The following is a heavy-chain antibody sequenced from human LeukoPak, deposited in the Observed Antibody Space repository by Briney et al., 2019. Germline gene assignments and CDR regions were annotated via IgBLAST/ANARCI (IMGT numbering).Heavy chain of an antibody. CDR1: GGSYSGYY. CDR2: INHSGST. CDR3: ARARGGLYYYDSSGYYYGNYFDY. D-gene: IGHD3-22*01. V-gene: IGHV4-34*01. Sequence: SETLSLXCAVYGGSYSGYYWSWIRLPPGKGLESIGEINHSGSTNYNPSLKSRVTISVDTSKNQFSLKLSSVTAADTAVYYCARARGGLYYYDSSGYYYGNYFDYWGQGTLVTVSS. J-gene: IGHJ4*02.